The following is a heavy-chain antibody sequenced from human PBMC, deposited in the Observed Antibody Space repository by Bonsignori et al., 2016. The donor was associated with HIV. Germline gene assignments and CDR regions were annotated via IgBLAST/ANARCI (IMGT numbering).Heavy chain of an antibody. V-gene: IGHV3-23*01. J-gene: IGHJ3*02. CDR3: AKDRGWEDAFDM. D-gene: IGHD1-26*01. Sequence: GESLKISCAASGITFSASAMSWVRQAPGKGLAWVSSISGNGGTTYYADSVKGRFTISRDNSDNTLYLQMNSLRAEDTAVYYCAKDRGWEDAFDMWGQGTTVTVSS. CDR2: ISGNGGTT. CDR1: GITFSASA.